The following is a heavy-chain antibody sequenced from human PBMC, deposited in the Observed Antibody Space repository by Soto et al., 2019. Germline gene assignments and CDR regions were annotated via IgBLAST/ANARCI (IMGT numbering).Heavy chain of an antibody. V-gene: IGHV4-30-4*08. CDR2: IYYDGTT. D-gene: IGHD2-21*01. Sequence: QVQLQESGPGLVKPSETLSLTCTVSGGSISSGDYCWTRIRQPPGNGLEWLGYIYYDGTTYYNPSLKSRLTMSIDTSKNQFSLKLNSLTAADTAVYYCARDRRWLSRGPNNWFDPWGQGTLVTVSS. J-gene: IGHJ5*02. CDR3: ARDRRWLSRGPNNWFDP. CDR1: GGSISSGDYC.